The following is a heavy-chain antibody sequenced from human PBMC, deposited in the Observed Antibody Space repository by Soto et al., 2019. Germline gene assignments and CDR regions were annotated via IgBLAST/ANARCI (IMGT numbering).Heavy chain of an antibody. CDR2: MNSVGSTT. D-gene: IGHD6-13*01. CDR1: GFTFGSYW. CDR3: AKDQAGAGTISRYFQD. Sequence: GGSLRLSCVASGFTFGSYWMHWVRQAPGKGLVWVSRMNSVGSTTSYADSVKGRFTISRDNSKNTVYLQVNSLRAEDTAVYYCAKDQAGAGTISRYFQDWGQGTLVTVSS. J-gene: IGHJ1*01. V-gene: IGHV3-74*01.